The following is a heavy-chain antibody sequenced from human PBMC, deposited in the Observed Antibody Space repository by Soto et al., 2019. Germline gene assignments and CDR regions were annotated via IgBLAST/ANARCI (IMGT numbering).Heavy chain of an antibody. CDR1: GFSLSTSGVG. CDR2: IYWDDDK. Sequence: QITLKESGPTLVKPTQTLTLTCTFSGFSLSTSGVGVGWIRQPPGKALEWLALIYWDDDKRYSPSLKSRLTITKDTSKNQVVLTMTNMDRVDTATYYCAHGRIAAAGGGCGVDVLGQGTTVTVSS. V-gene: IGHV2-5*02. D-gene: IGHD6-13*01. J-gene: IGHJ6*02. CDR3: AHGRIAAAGGGCGVDV.